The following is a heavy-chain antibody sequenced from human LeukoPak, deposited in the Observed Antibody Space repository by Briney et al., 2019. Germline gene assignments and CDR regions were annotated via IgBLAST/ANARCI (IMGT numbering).Heavy chain of an antibody. CDR1: GDSSSGDVYF. D-gene: IGHD6-13*01. V-gene: IGHV4-39*01. CDR2: IDYSGSA. J-gene: IGHJ4*02. Sequence: PSETLSLTCTVSGDSSSGDVYFWGWIHQTPEKGLEWIGYIDYSGSAYYNPSLKSRITLSVDMSQNQFSLQLSSVTAADTAVYYCARLAHGAASVGDRFDSWGRGTLVTVSS. CDR3: ARLAHGAASVGDRFDS.